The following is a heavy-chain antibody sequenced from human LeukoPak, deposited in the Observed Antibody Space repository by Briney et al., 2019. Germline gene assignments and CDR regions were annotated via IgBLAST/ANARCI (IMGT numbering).Heavy chain of an antibody. J-gene: IGHJ4*02. V-gene: IGHV3-23*01. CDR3: AKGALVIGVPADVYYFDY. CDR2: ISGSGGST. CDR1: GFTFSSYA. Sequence: GGSLRLSCAASGFTFSSYAMSWVRQAPGKGLEWVSAISGSGGSTYYADSVKGRFTISRDNSKNTLYLQMNSLRAEDTAVYYCAKGALVIGVPADVYYFDYWGQGTLVTVSS. D-gene: IGHD2-2*01.